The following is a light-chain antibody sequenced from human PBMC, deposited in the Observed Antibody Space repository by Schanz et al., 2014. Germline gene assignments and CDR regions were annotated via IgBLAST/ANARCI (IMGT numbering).Light chain of an antibody. CDR1: QDISNY. V-gene: IGKV1-33*01. Sequence: DIQMTQSPSSLSASVGDRVTITCQASQDISNYLNWYQQKPGKAPKLLIYDASNLETGVPSRFSGSGSGTDFSFTVSSLQPEDFATYYCQQYYSYPPTFGPGTKVDIK. J-gene: IGKJ3*01. CDR2: DAS. CDR3: QQYYSYPPT.